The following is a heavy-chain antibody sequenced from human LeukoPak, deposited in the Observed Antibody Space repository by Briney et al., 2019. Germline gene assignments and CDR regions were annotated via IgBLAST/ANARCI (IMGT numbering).Heavy chain of an antibody. D-gene: IGHD3-22*01. CDR2: ITPIFGTA. CDR3: AREWGLESSGYYYAY. J-gene: IGHJ4*02. Sequence: ASVKVSCKASGGTFMRFTISWVRQAPGQGFEWMGGITPIFGTANFAQKFQGRVSITADESTSTAFMELSSLRSEDTAVYYCAREWGLESSGYYYAYWGQGTLVTVSS. V-gene: IGHV1-69*13. CDR1: GGTFMRFT.